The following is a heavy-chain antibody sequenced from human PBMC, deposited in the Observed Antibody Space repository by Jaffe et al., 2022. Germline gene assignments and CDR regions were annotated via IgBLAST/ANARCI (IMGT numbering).Heavy chain of an antibody. V-gene: IGHV3-48*01. J-gene: IGHJ4*02. CDR1: GFTFSSYS. CDR2: ISSSSSTI. Sequence: EVQLVESGGGLVQPGGSLRLSCAASGFTFSSYSMNWVRQAPGKGLEWVSYISSSSSTIYYADSVKGRFTISRDNAKNSLYLQMNSLRAEDTAVYYCARDRPPPYGDSYYFDYWGQGTLVTVSS. D-gene: IGHD4-17*01. CDR3: ARDRPPPYGDSYYFDY.